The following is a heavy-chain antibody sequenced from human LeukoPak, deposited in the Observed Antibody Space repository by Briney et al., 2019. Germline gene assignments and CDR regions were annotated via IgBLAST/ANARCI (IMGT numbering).Heavy chain of an antibody. CDR1: GGSFSGYY. CDR2: INHSGRT. D-gene: IGHD3-10*01. Sequence: SETLSLSCADPGGSFSGYYWRWIRQPPGKGLEWIGQINHSGRTNYNPSLKSRVNISVDTSKNQFSLKLSSVTAADTAVYYCARGRVHGSGSYLVNYYYYGMDVGGKGTTVTVSA. J-gene: IGHJ6*04. V-gene: IGHV4-34*01. CDR3: ARGRVHGSGSYLVNYYYYGMDV.